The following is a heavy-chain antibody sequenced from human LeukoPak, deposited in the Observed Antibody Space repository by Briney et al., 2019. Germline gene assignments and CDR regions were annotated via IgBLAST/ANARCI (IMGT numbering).Heavy chain of an antibody. J-gene: IGHJ4*02. CDR2: INHSGRT. CDR3: ARGVDYYGV. Sequence: PSETLSLTCAVYGGSFSGYYWSWIRQPPGKGLEWIGEINHSGRTSYNPSLKSRVTISVDTSKKQFSLKLSSVTAADTAVYYCARGVDYYGVWGQGTLVTVSS. V-gene: IGHV4-34*01. CDR1: GGSFSGYY. D-gene: IGHD3-10*01.